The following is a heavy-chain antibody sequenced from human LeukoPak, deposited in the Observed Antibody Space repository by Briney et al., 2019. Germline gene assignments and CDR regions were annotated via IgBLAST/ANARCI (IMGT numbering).Heavy chain of an antibody. D-gene: IGHD3-10*01. J-gene: IGHJ4*02. CDR2: ISTSHNYI. Sequence: GGSLRLSCVVSGFTFSTYNMNWVRQAPGKGLEWVASISTSHNYIYYADSVTGRFTISRDNARNSLYLQMNSLRAEDTAVYYCARHRLGSGILADYWGQGTLVTVSS. CDR1: GFTFSTYN. V-gene: IGHV3-21*01. CDR3: ARHRLGSGILADY.